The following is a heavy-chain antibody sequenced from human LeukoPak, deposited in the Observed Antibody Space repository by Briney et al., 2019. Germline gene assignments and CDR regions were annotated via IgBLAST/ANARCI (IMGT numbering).Heavy chain of an antibody. Sequence: PGGSLRLSCAASGFTFDDYAMHWVRQAPGKGLEWVSGISWSSGSIGYADSVKGRFTISRDNAKNSLYLQMNSLRAEDTALYYCAKEASGSYRYYYYGMDVWGQGTTVTVSS. CDR2: ISWSSGSI. J-gene: IGHJ6*02. CDR1: GFTFDDYA. V-gene: IGHV3-9*01. D-gene: IGHD1-26*01. CDR3: AKEASGSYRYYYYGMDV.